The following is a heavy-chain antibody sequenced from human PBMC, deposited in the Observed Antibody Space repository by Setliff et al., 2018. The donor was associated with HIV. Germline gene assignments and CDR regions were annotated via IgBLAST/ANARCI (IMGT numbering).Heavy chain of an antibody. J-gene: IGHJ4*02. V-gene: IGHV1-8*01. CDR3: ASGSGYCKNGNCYIGVHKNPDKYYFDY. CDR1: GYTFTRYD. Sequence: ASVKVSCKASGYTFTRYDINWVRQATGQGLEWMGWMNPNSGNTGYAQKFQGRVTMTSDTSTSTAYMELSSLRSEDTAVYYCASGSGYCKNGNCYIGVHKNPDKYYFDYWGQGTLVTVSS. D-gene: IGHD2-8*01. CDR2: MNPNSGNT.